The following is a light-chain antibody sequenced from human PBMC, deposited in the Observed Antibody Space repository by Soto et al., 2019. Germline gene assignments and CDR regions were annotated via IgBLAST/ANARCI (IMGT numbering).Light chain of an antibody. CDR3: CSNAGSYTFV. CDR1: ISDVGGYNY. V-gene: IGLV2-11*01. Sequence: QSVLTQPRSLSGSPGQSVTISCTGTISDVGGYNYVSWYQHHTGKAPKLMIYDVDKRPSGVPGRFSGSKSGNTASLTISGLQAEDEADYYCCSNAGSYTFVFGTGTKVTVL. CDR2: DVD. J-gene: IGLJ1*01.